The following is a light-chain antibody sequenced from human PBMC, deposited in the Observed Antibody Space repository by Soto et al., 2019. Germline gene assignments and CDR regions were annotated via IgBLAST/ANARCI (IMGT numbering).Light chain of an antibody. J-gene: IGKJ5*01. CDR1: QDIAGY. Sequence: EIQGTQSPSSVSASVGDRVTITCRASQDIAGYLAWYQHKPGRTPELLIHGASRLQSGVPARFSGSVSGTDFTLSINSLQHEDGATYYCQQAYSFTITFGQGTRLEIK. CDR3: QQAYSFTIT. V-gene: IGKV1D-12*01. CDR2: GAS.